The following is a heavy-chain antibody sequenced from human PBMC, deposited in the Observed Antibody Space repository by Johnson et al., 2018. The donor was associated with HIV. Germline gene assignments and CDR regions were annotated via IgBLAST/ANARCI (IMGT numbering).Heavy chain of an antibody. CDR3: AKDRVVTNDAFDI. CDR1: GFTFSSYG. CDR2: ISGSGGST. Sequence: MQLVESGGGVVQPGRSLRLYCAASGFTFSSYGMHWVRQAPGKGLEWVSGISGSGGSTYYADSVKGRFTISRDNSKNTLYLQMNSLRAEDTAVYYCAKDRVVTNDAFDIWGQGTMVTVSS. V-gene: IGHV3-23*04. J-gene: IGHJ3*02. D-gene: IGHD2-21*02.